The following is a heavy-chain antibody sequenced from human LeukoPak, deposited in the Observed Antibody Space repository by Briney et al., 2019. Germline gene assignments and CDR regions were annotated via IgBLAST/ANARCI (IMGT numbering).Heavy chain of an antibody. CDR1: GGSISSYY. J-gene: IGHJ3*02. V-gene: IGHV4-59*08. D-gene: IGHD3-22*01. CDR3: ARLDYYDSSGYPEAFDI. CDR2: IYYSGST. Sequence: PSETLSLTCTVSGGSISSYYWSWIRQPPGKGLEWIGYIYYSGSTNYNPSLKSRVTISVDTSKNQFSLKLSSVTAADTAVYYCARLDYYDSSGYPEAFDIWGQGTMVTVSS.